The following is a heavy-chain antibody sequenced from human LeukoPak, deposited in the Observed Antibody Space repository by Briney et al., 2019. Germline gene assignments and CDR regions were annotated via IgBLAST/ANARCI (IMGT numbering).Heavy chain of an antibody. V-gene: IGHV3-53*01. J-gene: IGHJ4*02. CDR3: ARDLLYETDY. Sequence: GGSLRLSCAASGFTFDDYGMSWVRQAPGKGLEWVSVIYSGGSTYYADSVKGRFTISRDNSKNTLYLQMNSLRAEDTAVYYCARDLLYETDYWGQGTLVTVSS. CDR1: GFTFDDYG. CDR2: IYSGGST. D-gene: IGHD2/OR15-2a*01.